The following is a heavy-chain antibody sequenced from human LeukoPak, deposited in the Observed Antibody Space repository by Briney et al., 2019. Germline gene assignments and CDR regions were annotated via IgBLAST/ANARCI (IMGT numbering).Heavy chain of an antibody. J-gene: IGHJ6*02. CDR2: VYYSGST. CDR3: ARHNGQYYYYYGMDV. CDR1: GGSITSSSYY. V-gene: IGHV4-39*01. D-gene: IGHD2-8*01. Sequence: SETLSLTCTVSGGSITSSSYYWGWIRQPPGKGLEWIGSVYYSGSTYYHPSLKSRVTISVDTSKNQCSLKLSSVTAADTAVYYCARHNGQYYYYYGMDVWGHGTTVTVSS.